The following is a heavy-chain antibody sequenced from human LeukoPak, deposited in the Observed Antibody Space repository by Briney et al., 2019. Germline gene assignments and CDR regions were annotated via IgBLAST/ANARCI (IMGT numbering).Heavy chain of an antibody. J-gene: IGHJ4*02. CDR3: ARDLVAAEAY. Sequence: GGSLRLSCAPSGFTFSSYSMNWVRQAPGKGLEWVSSISSSSSYIYYADSVKGRFTISRDDAKNALYLQMNSLRAEDTAVYYCARDLVAAEAYWGQGTLVSVSS. CDR2: ISSSSSYI. CDR1: GFTFSSYS. D-gene: IGHD2-2*01. V-gene: IGHV3-21*01.